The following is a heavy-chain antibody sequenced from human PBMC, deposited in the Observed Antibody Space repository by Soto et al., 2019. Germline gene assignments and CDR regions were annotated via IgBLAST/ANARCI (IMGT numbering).Heavy chain of an antibody. CDR1: GYSFTSYW. J-gene: IGHJ4*02. Sequence: GESLKISCKGSGYSFTSYWISWVRQMPGKGLEWMGRIDPSDSYANYSPSFQGHVTISADKSISTAYLQWSSLKASDTAMYYCARQGIAVADFATGSALGYWGQGTLVTVSS. CDR2: IDPSDSYA. D-gene: IGHD6-19*01. CDR3: ARQGIAVADFATGSALGY. V-gene: IGHV5-10-1*01.